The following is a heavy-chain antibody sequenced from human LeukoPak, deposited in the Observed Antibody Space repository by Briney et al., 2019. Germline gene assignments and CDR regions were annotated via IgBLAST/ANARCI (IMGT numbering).Heavy chain of an antibody. CDR2: INHSGST. V-gene: IGHV4-34*01. CDR3: ARKVSSSLFTNYYFDY. Sequence: SETLSLTCAVHGGSFSGYYWSWIRQPPGKGLEWIGEINHSGSTNYNPSLKSRVTISVDTSKNQFSLKLSSVTAADTAVYYCARKVSSSLFTNYYFDYWGQGTLVTVSS. D-gene: IGHD6-13*01. CDR1: GGSFSGYY. J-gene: IGHJ4*02.